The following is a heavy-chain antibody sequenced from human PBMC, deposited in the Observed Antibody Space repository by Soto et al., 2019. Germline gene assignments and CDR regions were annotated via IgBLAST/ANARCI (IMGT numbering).Heavy chain of an antibody. D-gene: IGHD2-2*01. V-gene: IGHV3-23*01. CDR2: ISGSGGST. Sequence: GGSLSLSCAASGFTFSSYAMSWVRQAPGKGLEWVSAISGSGGSTYYADSVKGRFTISRDNSKNTLYLQMNSLRAEDTAVYYCAKDPYYCSSTSCYLGWFDPWGQGTLVTVSS. J-gene: IGHJ5*02. CDR1: GFTFSSYA. CDR3: AKDPYYCSSTSCYLGWFDP.